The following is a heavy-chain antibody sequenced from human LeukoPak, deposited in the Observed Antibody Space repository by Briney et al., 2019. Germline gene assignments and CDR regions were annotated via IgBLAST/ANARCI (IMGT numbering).Heavy chain of an antibody. J-gene: IGHJ6*03. CDR3: AKGPEYYYYMDV. Sequence: AGGSLRLSCAASGFTFSSYAMSWVRQAPGKGLEWVSAISGSGGSTYYADSVKGRFTISRDNSKNTLYLQMNSLRAEDTAVYYCAKGPEYYYYMDVWGKGITVTVSS. CDR1: GFTFSSYA. V-gene: IGHV3-23*01. CDR2: ISGSGGST.